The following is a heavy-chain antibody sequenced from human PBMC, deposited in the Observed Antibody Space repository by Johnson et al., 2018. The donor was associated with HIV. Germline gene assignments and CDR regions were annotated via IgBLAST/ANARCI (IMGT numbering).Heavy chain of an antibody. J-gene: IGHJ3*02. V-gene: IGHV3-7*01. CDR1: GFRFSNYW. CDR2: IKQDGNEK. Sequence: EVQLVESGGGLVQPGGSLRLSCAASGFRFSNYWMSWVRQAPGKGLEWVANIKQDGNEKYSVDSVKGRFTISRDNSKNTVYLQMNSLRAEDTAVYYCARPLNNFPRNFDAFDIWGQGTMVTVSS. D-gene: IGHD4-11*01. CDR3: ARPLNNFPRNFDAFDI.